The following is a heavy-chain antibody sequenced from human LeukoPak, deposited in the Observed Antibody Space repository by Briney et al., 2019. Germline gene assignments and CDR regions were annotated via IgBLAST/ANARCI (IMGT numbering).Heavy chain of an antibody. J-gene: IGHJ4*02. CDR1: GFNFSIYS. CDR2: ITRSSTTI. V-gene: IGHV3-48*04. CDR3: APSYENPEHY. Sequence: GGSLRLSCAASGFNFSIYSMNWVRQAPGKGLEWVSYITRSSTTIYYADSVKGRFTISRDNAKNSLYLQMNSLRAEDTAVYYCAPSYENPEHYWGQGTLVTVSS. D-gene: IGHD5-12*01.